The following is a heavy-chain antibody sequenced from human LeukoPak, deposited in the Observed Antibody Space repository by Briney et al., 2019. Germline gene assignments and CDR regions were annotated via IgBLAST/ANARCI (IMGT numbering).Heavy chain of an antibody. V-gene: IGHV4-34*01. Sequence: PSETLSLTCAVYGGSFSDYYWSWIRQPPGKGLEWIGEINHSGSTNYNPSLKSRVTISIDTSKNQFSLKLSSVTAADTAVYYCARDNFMGNYFDYWGQGTLVTVSS. CDR1: GGSFSDYY. CDR3: ARDNFMGNYFDY. J-gene: IGHJ4*02. CDR2: INHSGST. D-gene: IGHD1-26*01.